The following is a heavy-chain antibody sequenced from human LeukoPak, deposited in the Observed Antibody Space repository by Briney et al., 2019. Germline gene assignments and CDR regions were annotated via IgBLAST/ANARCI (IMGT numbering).Heavy chain of an antibody. V-gene: IGHV1-46*01. Sequence: GASVKVSCKASGYTFTSYYMHWVRQAPGQGLEWMGIINPSGGSTSYAQKFQGRVTMTRNTSISAAYMELSSLRSEDTAVYYCARRVARWELHKITRFDPWGQGTLVTVSS. CDR1: GYTFTSYY. CDR3: ARRVARWELHKITRFDP. CDR2: INPSGGST. J-gene: IGHJ5*02. D-gene: IGHD1-26*01.